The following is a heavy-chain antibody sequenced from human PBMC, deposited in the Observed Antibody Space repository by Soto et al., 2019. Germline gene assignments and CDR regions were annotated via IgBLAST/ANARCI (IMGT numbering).Heavy chain of an antibody. J-gene: IGHJ4*02. CDR1: GFTFSSYS. D-gene: IGHD6-13*01. CDR2: ISSSSSTI. V-gene: IGHV3-48*02. Sequence: GGSLRLSCAASGFTFSSYSMNWVRQAPGKGLEWVSYISSSSSTIYYADSVKGRFTISRDNAKNSLYLQMNSLRDEDTAVYYCAREEGSSSWYTGFDYWGQGTLVTVSS. CDR3: AREEGSSSWYTGFDY.